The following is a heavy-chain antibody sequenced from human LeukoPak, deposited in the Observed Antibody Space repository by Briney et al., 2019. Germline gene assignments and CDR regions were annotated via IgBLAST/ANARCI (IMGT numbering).Heavy chain of an antibody. V-gene: IGHV3-23*01. CDR2: ISGSGGST. Sequence: PGGSLRLSCAASGFTFSSYAMSWVRQAPGKGLEWVSAISGSGGSTYYADSVKGRFTISRDNSKNTLYLQMNGLRAEDTAVYYCANSYYYDSSGYYYGFDYWGQGTLVTVSS. CDR1: GFTFSSYA. J-gene: IGHJ4*02. CDR3: ANSYYYDSSGYYYGFDY. D-gene: IGHD3-22*01.